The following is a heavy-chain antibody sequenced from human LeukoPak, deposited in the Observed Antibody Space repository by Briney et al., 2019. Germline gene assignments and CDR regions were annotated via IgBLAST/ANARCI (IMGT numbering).Heavy chain of an antibody. D-gene: IGHD5-18*01. J-gene: IGHJ5*02. CDR3: ARDRFGMDTAYNWFDP. CDR2: IYTSGST. Sequence: SETLSLTCTVSGGSISSGSYYWSWIRQPAGKGLEWIGRIYTSGSTNYNPSLKSRVTISVDTSKNQFSLKLSSVTAADTAVYYCARDRFGMDTAYNWFDPWGQGTLVTVSS. V-gene: IGHV4-61*02. CDR1: GGSISSGSYY.